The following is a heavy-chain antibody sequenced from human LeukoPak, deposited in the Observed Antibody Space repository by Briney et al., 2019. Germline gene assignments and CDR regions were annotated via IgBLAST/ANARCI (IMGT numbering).Heavy chain of an antibody. J-gene: IGHJ4*02. D-gene: IGHD5-12*01. Sequence: GRSLRLSCAASGFTFSSYGMHWVRQAPGKGLERVAVISYDGSNKYYADSVKGRFTISRDNAKNSLYLQMNSLRAEDTAVYYCARVEASGYDYGAFDYWGQGTLVTVSS. CDR1: GFTFSSYG. CDR3: ARVEASGYDYGAFDY. V-gene: IGHV3-30*03. CDR2: ISYDGSNK.